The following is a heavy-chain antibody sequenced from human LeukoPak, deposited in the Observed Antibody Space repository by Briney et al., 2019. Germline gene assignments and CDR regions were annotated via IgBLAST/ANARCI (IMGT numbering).Heavy chain of an antibody. D-gene: IGHD2-2*01. CDR2: TYYRSKWYN. CDR1: GDSVSSNSAA. V-gene: IGHV6-1*01. Sequence: SQTLSLTCAISGDSVSSNSAAWNWIRQSPSRGLEWLGRTYYRSKWYNDYAVSVRSRITINPDTSKNQFSLQLNSVTPEDTAVYYCARTRIVVVPAAIVDYWGQGTLVTVSS. CDR3: ARTRIVVVPAAIVDY. J-gene: IGHJ4*02.